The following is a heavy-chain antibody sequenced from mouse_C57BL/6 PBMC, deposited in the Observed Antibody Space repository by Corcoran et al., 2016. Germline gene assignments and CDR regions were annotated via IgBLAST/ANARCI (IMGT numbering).Heavy chain of an antibody. Sequence: EVQLQQSGPVLVKPGASVKMSCKASGYTFTDYYMNWVKQSHGKSLEWIGVINPYNGGTSYNQKFKGKATLTVDKSSSTAYMELNSLTSEDSAVYYCARDITTVPVEGDYWGQGTSVTVSS. CDR3: ARDITTVPVEGDY. V-gene: IGHV1-19*01. CDR1: GYTFTDYY. J-gene: IGHJ4*01. D-gene: IGHD1-1*01. CDR2: INPYNGGT.